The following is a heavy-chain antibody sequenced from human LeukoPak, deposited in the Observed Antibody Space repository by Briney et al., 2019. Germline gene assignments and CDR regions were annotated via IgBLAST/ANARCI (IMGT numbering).Heavy chain of an antibody. V-gene: IGHV1-18*01. CDR3: AIWFGES. D-gene: IGHD3-10*01. Sequence: ASVKVSCKSSAYTFVSYGISWVRQAPGQGLEWMGWISAYNGHTNYAQSFQGRVAMTTDTSTSTSYMELRSLKSDDTAVYYCAIWFGESWGQGTLVTVSS. J-gene: IGHJ4*02. CDR2: ISAYNGHT. CDR1: AYTFVSYG.